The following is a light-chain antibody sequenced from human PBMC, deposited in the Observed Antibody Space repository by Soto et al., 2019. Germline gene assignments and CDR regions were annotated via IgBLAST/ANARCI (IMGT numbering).Light chain of an antibody. J-gene: IGLJ3*02. CDR1: SSNIGGNA. CDR2: LND. CDR3: APWDDRLDALV. V-gene: IGLV1-44*01. Sequence: QSALSQPPSASGTPGQRVTISCSGVSSNIGGNAVNWYRQLPGIAPQLLMYLNDQRPSGVPDRFSGSKSGTSVSLAISGLQSDDEADYYCAPWDDRLDALVFGGGTKLTVL.